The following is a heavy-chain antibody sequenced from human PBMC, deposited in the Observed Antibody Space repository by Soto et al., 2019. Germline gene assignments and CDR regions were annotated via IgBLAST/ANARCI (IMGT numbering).Heavy chain of an antibody. D-gene: IGHD3-22*01. CDR3: ARLPISYYDSSGYYDY. CDR2: IYPGDSDT. CDR1: GYTFTSYG. J-gene: IGHJ4*02. Sequence: KVSCKASGYTFTSYGISWVRQMPGKGLEWMGIIYPGDSDTRYSPSFQGQVTISADKSISTAYLQWSSLKASDTAMYYCARLPISYYDSSGYYDYWGQGTLVTVSS. V-gene: IGHV5-51*01.